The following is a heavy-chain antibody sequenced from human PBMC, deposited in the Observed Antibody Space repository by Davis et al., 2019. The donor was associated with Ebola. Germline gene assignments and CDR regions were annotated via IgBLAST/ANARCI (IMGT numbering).Heavy chain of an antibody. CDR1: GGTFSSYA. CDR3: ALLGATTRALDY. V-gene: IGHV1-69*13. D-gene: IGHD1-26*01. J-gene: IGHJ4*02. Sequence: SVKVSCKASGGTFSSYAISWVRQAPGQGLEWMGGIIPIFGTANYAQKFQGRVTITADESTSTAYMELSSLRSEDTAVYYCALLGATTRALDYWGQGTLVTVSS. CDR2: IIPIFGTA.